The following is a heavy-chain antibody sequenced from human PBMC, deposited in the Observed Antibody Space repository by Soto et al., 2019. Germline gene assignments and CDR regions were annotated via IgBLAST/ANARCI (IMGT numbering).Heavy chain of an antibody. CDR1: GYTFNSYG. CDR3: ARAEGDTPGANAFDI. Sequence: ASVEVSCKASGYTFNSYGISWVRQAPGQGLEWMGWISAYNGNTNYAQKLQGRVTMTTDTSTSTAYMELRSLRSDDTAVYYCARAEGDTPGANAFDIWGQGTMVTVS. J-gene: IGHJ3*02. V-gene: IGHV1-18*01. CDR2: ISAYNGNT. D-gene: IGHD2-21*01.